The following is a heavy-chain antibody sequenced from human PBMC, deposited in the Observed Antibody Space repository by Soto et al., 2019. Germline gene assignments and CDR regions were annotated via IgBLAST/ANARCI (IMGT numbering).Heavy chain of an antibody. D-gene: IGHD3-9*01. V-gene: IGHV3-21*01. Sequence: GGSLRLSCAASGFTFSSYSMNWVLQAPGKGLEWVSSISSSSSYIYYADSVKGRFTISRDNAKNSLYLQMNSLRAEDTAVYYCARENFDSRIYFDYWGQGTLVTVSS. CDR1: GFTFSSYS. CDR3: ARENFDSRIYFDY. CDR2: ISSSSSYI. J-gene: IGHJ4*02.